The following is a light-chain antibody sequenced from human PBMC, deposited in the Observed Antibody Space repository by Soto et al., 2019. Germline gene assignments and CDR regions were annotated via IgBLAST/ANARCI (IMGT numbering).Light chain of an antibody. J-gene: IGLJ2*01. Sequence: QAVVTQEPSLTVSPGGTVTLTCASITGAVTGGYYPNWFQQKPGQAPRALIYGEVNKHSWTPARFSVSLLGGKAALTLSGVQPEDEADYYCLLHYGSQSVFGGGTKLTVL. CDR2: GEV. CDR1: TGAVTGGYY. V-gene: IGLV7-43*01. CDR3: LLHYGSQSV.